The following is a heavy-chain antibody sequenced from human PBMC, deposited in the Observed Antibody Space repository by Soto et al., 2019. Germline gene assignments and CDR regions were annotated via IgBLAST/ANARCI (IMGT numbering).Heavy chain of an antibody. CDR2: SRNKANSYST. D-gene: IGHD1-26*01. CDR1: GFTFSDHY. Sequence: SGGGLVQPGGSLRLSCAASGFTFSDHYMDWVRQAPGKGLEWVGRSRNKANSYSTEYAASVKGRFTISRDESKNSLYLQMNSLKTEDTAVYYCARFSGSYTRGLDYWGQGTLVTVSS. J-gene: IGHJ4*02. V-gene: IGHV3-72*01. CDR3: ARFSGSYTRGLDY.